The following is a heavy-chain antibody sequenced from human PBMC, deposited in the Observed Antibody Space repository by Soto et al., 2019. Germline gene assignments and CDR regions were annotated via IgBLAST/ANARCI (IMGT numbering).Heavy chain of an antibody. Sequence: SETLSLTCAVYGGSFSGYYWSWIRQPPGKGLEWIGEINHSGSTNYNPSLKSRVTISVDTSKNQFSLKLSSVTAADTAVYYCARRVYPRKVVAATSKTSHWFDPWGQGTLVTVSS. V-gene: IGHV4-34*01. J-gene: IGHJ5*02. CDR1: GGSFSGYY. CDR2: INHSGST. CDR3: ARRVYPRKVVAATSKTSHWFDP. D-gene: IGHD2-15*01.